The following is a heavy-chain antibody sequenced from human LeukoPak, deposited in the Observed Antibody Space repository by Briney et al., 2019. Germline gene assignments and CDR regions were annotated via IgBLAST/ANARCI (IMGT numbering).Heavy chain of an antibody. D-gene: IGHD1-26*01. CDR1: GFTFSSYA. CDR3: AKALYSGSFEGDY. CDR2: IGDGGTYT. J-gene: IGHJ4*02. Sequence: GGSLRLSCAASGFTFSSYAMSWVRQAPGKGLEWVSAIGDGGTYTYYADSVKGRFTISRDNSRYRLYLQMNSLRAEDTAIYYCAKALYSGSFEGDYWGQGTLVTVSS. V-gene: IGHV3-23*01.